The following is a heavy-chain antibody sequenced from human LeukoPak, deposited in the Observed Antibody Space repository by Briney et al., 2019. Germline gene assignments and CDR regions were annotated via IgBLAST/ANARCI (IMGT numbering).Heavy chain of an antibody. D-gene: IGHD6-19*01. J-gene: IGHJ5*02. CDR1: GGSISSSSYY. CDR2: IYYSGST. CDR3: AREEAVAGSLDP. Sequence: SSETLSLTCTVSGGSISSSSYYWGWIRQPPGKGLEWIGSIYYSGSTYYNPSLKSRVTISVDTSKNQFSLKLSSVTAADTAVYYCAREEAVAGSLDPWGQGTLVTVSS. V-gene: IGHV4-39*07.